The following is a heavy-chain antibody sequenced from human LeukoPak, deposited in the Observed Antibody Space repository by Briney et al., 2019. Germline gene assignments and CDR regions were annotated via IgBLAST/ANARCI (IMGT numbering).Heavy chain of an antibody. Sequence: GGSLRLSCAASGFTFSSYGMSWVRQAPGKGLEWVSAISGSGGSTYYADSVKGRFTISRDNSKNTLYLQMNSLRAEDTAVYYCAKGNYGDYNFDYWGQGTLVTVSS. D-gene: IGHD4-17*01. J-gene: IGHJ4*02. V-gene: IGHV3-23*01. CDR3: AKGNYGDYNFDY. CDR1: GFTFSSYG. CDR2: ISGSGGST.